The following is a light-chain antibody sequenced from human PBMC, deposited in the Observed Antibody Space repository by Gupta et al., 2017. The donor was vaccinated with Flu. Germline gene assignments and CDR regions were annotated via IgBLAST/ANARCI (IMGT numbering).Light chain of an antibody. V-gene: IGLV2-8*01. Sequence: QSALTQPPSASAAPGQSVTISCTGTSSDVGGYNYVSWYQHHPGKAPNLLMYEVIKRPSGVLDRCSSSSSCNNASPLAICLQAEDEADDYCSSSEASNNFCVFGGGTKLTVL. CDR3: SSSEASNNFCV. CDR1: SSDVGGYNY. J-gene: IGLJ3*02. CDR2: EVI.